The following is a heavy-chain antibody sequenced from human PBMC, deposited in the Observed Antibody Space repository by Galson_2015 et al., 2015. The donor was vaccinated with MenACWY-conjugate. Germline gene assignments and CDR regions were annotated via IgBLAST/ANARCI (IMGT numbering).Heavy chain of an antibody. D-gene: IGHD2-2*01. CDR3: ARDLGFYCSRNDCYSPY. CDR2: IKQDGSEK. J-gene: IGHJ4*02. V-gene: IGHV3-7*03. Sequence: SLRLSCAASGFIFNNYWMSWVRQVPGKGPEWVANIKQDGSEKYYVDSVRGRFTISRDSAKNSLYLQMSSLRAEDTAVYYCARDLGFYCSRNDCYSPYWGQGTLVTVSS. CDR1: GFIFNNYW.